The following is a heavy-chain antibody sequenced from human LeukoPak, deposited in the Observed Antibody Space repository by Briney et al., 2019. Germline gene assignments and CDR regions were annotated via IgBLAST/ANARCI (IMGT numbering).Heavy chain of an antibody. J-gene: IGHJ3*02. D-gene: IGHD3-10*01. CDR1: GYTFTNYA. Sequence: ASVKVSCKASGYTFTNYAMNWVRQAPGQGLEWMGWISAYNGNTELAQKFQGRVTLATDASTSTAYVELRSLTSDDTAVYFCARGGSRSRRGDDAFDIWGQGIMVTVSS. CDR2: ISAYNGNT. CDR3: ARGGSRSRRGDDAFDI. V-gene: IGHV1-18*01.